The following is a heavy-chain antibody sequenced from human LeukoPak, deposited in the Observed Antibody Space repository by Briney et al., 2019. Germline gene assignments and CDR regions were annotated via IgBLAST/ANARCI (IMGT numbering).Heavy chain of an antibody. D-gene: IGHD2-2*01. CDR3: AAGGEVPEDIVVVPAG. CDR1: GFTFTSSA. Sequence: ASVKVSCKASGFTFTSSAVQWVRQARGQRLEWIGWIVVGSGNTNYAQKFQERVTITRDMSTSTAYMELSSLRSEDTAVYYCAAGGEVPEDIVVVPAGWGQGTLVTVSS. V-gene: IGHV1-58*01. J-gene: IGHJ4*02. CDR2: IVVGSGNT.